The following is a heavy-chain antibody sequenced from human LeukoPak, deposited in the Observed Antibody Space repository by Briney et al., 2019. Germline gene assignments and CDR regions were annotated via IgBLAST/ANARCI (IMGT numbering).Heavy chain of an antibody. CDR1: GFTFNNYA. CDR2: ITDNGGST. Sequence: GGSLRLSCAASGFTFNNYAMSWVRQAPGKGLEWVSAITDNGGSTFYADSVKGRFTISRDNSRNTLYLQMSSLRAEDTAAYYCAKGSSSSRPYYFDCWGQGVLVTVPS. J-gene: IGHJ4*02. D-gene: IGHD6-6*01. V-gene: IGHV3-23*01. CDR3: AKGSSSSRPYYFDC.